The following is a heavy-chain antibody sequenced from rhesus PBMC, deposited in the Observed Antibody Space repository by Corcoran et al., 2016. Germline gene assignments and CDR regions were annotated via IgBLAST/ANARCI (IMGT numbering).Heavy chain of an antibody. V-gene: IGHV4-173*01. Sequence: QLQLQESGPGLVKPSETLSLTCAVSGGSISSNWWSWIRQPPGTGLEWIGRISGSGGSTSYNPSLKSRVTISTDTSKNQLSLKLISVTAADTAVYYCARALYGSNSEFDYWGQGVLVTVSS. D-gene: IGHD4-29*01. CDR3: ARALYGSNSEFDY. J-gene: IGHJ4*01. CDR2: ISGSGGST. CDR1: GGSISSNW.